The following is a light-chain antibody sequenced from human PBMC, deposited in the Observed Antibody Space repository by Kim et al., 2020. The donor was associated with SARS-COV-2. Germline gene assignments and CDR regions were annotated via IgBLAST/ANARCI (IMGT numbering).Light chain of an antibody. CDR3: QAWDRSTVV. CDR1: KVGDKY. Sequence: SGSPGQTARITCSGDKVGDKYGHWYQQKPGQSPVLVIYQDTKRPSGIPERSSGSNSGNTATLTISGTQAMDEADYYCQAWDRSTVVFGGGTQLTVL. J-gene: IGLJ3*02. CDR2: QDT. V-gene: IGLV3-1*01.